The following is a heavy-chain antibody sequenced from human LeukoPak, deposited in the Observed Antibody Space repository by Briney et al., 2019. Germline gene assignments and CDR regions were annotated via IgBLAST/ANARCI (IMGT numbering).Heavy chain of an antibody. J-gene: IGHJ3*02. V-gene: IGHV1-2*02. D-gene: IGHD6-6*01. CDR3: ARDRNSGSSLDI. Sequence: GASVPVSFKASVYTFTHYYIHWVRQAPAQGREWMGWIYPYSGDTNYAQDFRGRVTMTRDTSISTAYMELSSLKSDDTAVYYCARDRNSGSSLDIWGQGTMLTVSS. CDR2: IYPYSGDT. CDR1: VYTFTHYY.